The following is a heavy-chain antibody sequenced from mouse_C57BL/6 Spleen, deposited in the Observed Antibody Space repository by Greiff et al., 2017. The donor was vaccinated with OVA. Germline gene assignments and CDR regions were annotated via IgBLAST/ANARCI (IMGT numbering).Heavy chain of an antibody. CDR2: ISSGSSTI. V-gene: IGHV5-17*01. D-gene: IGHD4-1*01. Sequence: EVKLMESGGGLVKPGGSLKLSCAASGFTFSDYGMHWVRQAPEKGLEWVAYISSGSSTIYYADTVKGRFTISRDHAKNTLFLQMTRLRSEDTAMYYCARGGANWDVHWYFDVWGTGTTVTVSS. CDR1: GFTFSDYG. J-gene: IGHJ1*03. CDR3: ARGGANWDVHWYFDV.